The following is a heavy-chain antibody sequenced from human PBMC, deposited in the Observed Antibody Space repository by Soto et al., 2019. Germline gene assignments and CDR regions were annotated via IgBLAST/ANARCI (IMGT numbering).Heavy chain of an antibody. Sequence: PSETLSLTCDVSSYRGAAGQYWGWIRQPPGKGLEWLGCFHESGPTYYNPTLKSRVDISIDTSKNQFSLQLTSVTAADTAVYYCAGGDRWSTLFHYWGQGTLVTVSS. J-gene: IGHJ4*02. CDR1: SYRGAAGQY. CDR2: FHESGPT. V-gene: IGHV4-38-2*01. CDR3: AGGDRWSTLFHY. D-gene: IGHD2-15*01.